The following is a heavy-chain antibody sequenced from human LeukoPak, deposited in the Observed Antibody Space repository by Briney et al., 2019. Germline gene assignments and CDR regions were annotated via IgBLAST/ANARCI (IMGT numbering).Heavy chain of an antibody. CDR3: ARAAPYSSSFKYFQH. V-gene: IGHV3-48*01. Sequence: GGSLRLSCAASGFTFSSYSMNWVRQAPGKGLEWVSYISSSSSTIYYANSVKGRFTISRDNAKNSLYLQMNSLRGEDTAVYYCARAAPYSSSFKYFQHWGQGTLVTVSS. CDR1: GFTFSSYS. CDR2: ISSSSSTI. D-gene: IGHD6-13*01. J-gene: IGHJ1*01.